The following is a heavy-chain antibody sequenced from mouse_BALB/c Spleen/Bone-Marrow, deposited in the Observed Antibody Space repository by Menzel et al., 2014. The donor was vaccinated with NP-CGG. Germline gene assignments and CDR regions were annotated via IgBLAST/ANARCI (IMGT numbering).Heavy chain of an antibody. CDR2: ISYDGSN. V-gene: IGHV3-6*02. CDR3: ARAGFESAFAY. J-gene: IGHJ3*01. Sequence: EVKLQESGPGLVKPSQSLSLSCSAAGYTITSGYIWYWIRQFPGNKLEWVGYISYDGSNNYHPSLKNRISITRDTSKNQFFLKVMSVTTEDAATYYCARAGFESAFAYWGQGTLVTVSA. CDR1: GYTITSGYI.